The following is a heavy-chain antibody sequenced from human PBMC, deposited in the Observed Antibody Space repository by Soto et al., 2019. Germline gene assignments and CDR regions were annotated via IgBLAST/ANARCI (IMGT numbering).Heavy chain of an antibody. D-gene: IGHD3-9*01. J-gene: IGHJ3*02. Sequence: GGSLRLSCAASGFTVSSNYMSWVRQAPGKGLEWVSVIYSGGSTYYADSVKGRFTISRDNSKNTLYLQMNSLRAEDTAVYYCARDASHYYDILTGGFGLDIWGQGTMVTVSS. CDR1: GFTVSSNY. V-gene: IGHV3-66*01. CDR3: ARDASHYYDILTGGFGLDI. CDR2: IYSGGST.